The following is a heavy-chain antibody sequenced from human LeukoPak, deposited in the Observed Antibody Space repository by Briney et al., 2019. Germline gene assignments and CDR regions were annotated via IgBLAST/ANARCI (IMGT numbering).Heavy chain of an antibody. V-gene: IGHV4-59*05. CDR2: IYYSGST. CDR3: AANSADYNTLGSSYKV. CDR1: SGSISSYY. D-gene: IGHD3-10*01. J-gene: IGHJ4*02. Sequence: SETLSLTCTVSSGSISSYYWSWIRQPPGKGLEWIGSIYYSGSTYYNPSLKSRVTISVDTSKNQFSLKLNSVTAADTAVFYCAANSADYNTLGSSYKVWGQGTLVTVSS.